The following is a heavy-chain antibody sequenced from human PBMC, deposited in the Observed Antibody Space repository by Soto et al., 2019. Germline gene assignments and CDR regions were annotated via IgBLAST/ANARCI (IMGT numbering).Heavy chain of an antibody. CDR1: GFTFSSYS. CDR2: ISSSSSTI. Sequence: PGGSLRLSCAASGFTFSSYSMNWVRQAPGKGLEWVSYISSSSSTIYYADSVKGRFTISRDNAKNSLYLQMNSLRDEDTAVYYCARDYYDSSGYFNWFDPWGQGTLVTVSS. CDR3: ARDYYDSSGYFNWFDP. D-gene: IGHD3-22*01. V-gene: IGHV3-48*02. J-gene: IGHJ5*02.